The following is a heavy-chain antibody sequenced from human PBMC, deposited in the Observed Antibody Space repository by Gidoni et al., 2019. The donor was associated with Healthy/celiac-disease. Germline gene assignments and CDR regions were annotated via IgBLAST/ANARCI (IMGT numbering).Heavy chain of an antibody. Sequence: QVQLQQLGAGLLKPSEPLSLTCAAYGGSFSGYYWSWIRQPPGKGLEWIGEINHSGSTNYNPSLKSRVTISVDTSKNQFSLKLSSVTAADTAVYYCARSWFERDIVVVPAAIGYFDYWGQGTLVTVSS. CDR3: ARSWFERDIVVVPAAIGYFDY. V-gene: IGHV4-34*01. D-gene: IGHD2-2*01. CDR2: INHSGST. J-gene: IGHJ4*02. CDR1: GGSFSGYY.